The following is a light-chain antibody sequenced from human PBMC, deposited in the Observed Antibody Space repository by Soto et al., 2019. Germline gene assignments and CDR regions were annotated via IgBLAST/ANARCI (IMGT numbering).Light chain of an antibody. CDR2: DAS. V-gene: IGKV3-11*01. CDR3: QQRVNWPPT. CDR1: QSVSDY. J-gene: IGKJ4*01. Sequence: VLTQSPARLSLSPGERATLSCRAGQSVSDYLAWYQQKPGQPPRLLFFDASNRATGAPDRFSAGGSGTDFTLIISSLEPEDFAVYYCQQRVNWPPTFGGGTKVVI.